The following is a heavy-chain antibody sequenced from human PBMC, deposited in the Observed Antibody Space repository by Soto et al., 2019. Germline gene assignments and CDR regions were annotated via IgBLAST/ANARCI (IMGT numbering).Heavy chain of an antibody. CDR2: ISAYNGNT. CDR3: AKMAYYYGSGSSYYFDY. V-gene: IGHV1-18*01. D-gene: IGHD3-10*01. CDR1: GYTFTSYG. Sequence: QVQLVQSGAEVKKPGASVKVSCKASGYTFTSYGISWVRQAPGQGLEWMGWISAYNGNTNYAQKLQGRVTMTTDTSTSTAYMELRSLRSDATAVYYCAKMAYYYGSGSSYYFDYWGQGTLVTVSS. J-gene: IGHJ4*02.